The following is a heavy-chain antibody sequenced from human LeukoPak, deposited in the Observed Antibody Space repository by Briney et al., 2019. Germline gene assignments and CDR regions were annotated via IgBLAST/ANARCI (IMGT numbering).Heavy chain of an antibody. V-gene: IGHV3-11*04. D-gene: IGHD7-27*01. CDR2: ISSSSSTI. Sequence: GGSLRLSCAASGFTFSDAWMSWVRQAPGKGLEWVSYISSSSSTIYYADSVKGRFTISRDNAKNSLYLQMNSLRAEDTAVYYCAGRVNWGNSAFDIWGQGTMVTVSS. CDR3: AGRVNWGNSAFDI. CDR1: GFTFSDAW. J-gene: IGHJ3*02.